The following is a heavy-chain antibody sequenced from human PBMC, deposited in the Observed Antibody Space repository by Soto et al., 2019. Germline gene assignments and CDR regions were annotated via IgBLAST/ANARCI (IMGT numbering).Heavy chain of an antibody. Sequence: SETLSLTCTVSGGSISSYYWSWIRQPPGKGLEWIGYIYYSGSTNYNPSLKSRVTISVDTSKNQFSLKLSSVTAADTAVCYCARGGGYSGYVPYWGQGTLVTVSS. CDR1: GGSISSYY. D-gene: IGHD5-12*01. J-gene: IGHJ4*02. CDR2: IYYSGST. V-gene: IGHV4-59*01. CDR3: ARGGGYSGYVPY.